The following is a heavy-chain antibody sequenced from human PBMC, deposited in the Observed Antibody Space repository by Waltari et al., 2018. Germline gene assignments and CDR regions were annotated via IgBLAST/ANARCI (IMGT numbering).Heavy chain of an antibody. CDR2: IIPSFGTA. CDR3: ARVRDYGDYALLDY. CDR1: GGTFSSYA. Sequence: QVQLVQSGAEVKKPGSSVKVSCKASGGTFSSYAISWVRQAPGQGLEWMGRIIPSFGTANYAQKFQGRVTITADKSTSTAYMELSSLRSEDTAVYYCARVRDYGDYALLDYWGQGTLVTVSS. D-gene: IGHD4-17*01. J-gene: IGHJ4*02. V-gene: IGHV1-69*08.